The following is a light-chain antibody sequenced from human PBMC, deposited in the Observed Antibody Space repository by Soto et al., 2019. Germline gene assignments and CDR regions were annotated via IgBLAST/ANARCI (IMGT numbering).Light chain of an antibody. Sequence: DIQMTQSPSTLSAYVGERVTITCRASQSISPWLAWYQKKPGKAPNLLIYRACNLQSGVLSRFSGSGSGTEFTLTINSLQPDDFATYYCQQYRGRPYTFGQGTKLEIE. CDR1: QSISPW. CDR2: RAC. J-gene: IGKJ2*01. CDR3: QQYRGRPYT. V-gene: IGKV1-5*03.